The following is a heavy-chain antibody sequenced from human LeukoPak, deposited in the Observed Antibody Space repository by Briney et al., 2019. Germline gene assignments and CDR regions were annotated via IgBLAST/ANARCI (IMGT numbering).Heavy chain of an antibody. CDR3: ARGYDILTGYYYYGMDV. CDR1: GGSFSGYY. J-gene: IGHJ6*02. Sequence: PSETLSLTCAVYGGSFSGYYWSWIRQPPGKGLEWIGEINHSGSTNYNPSLKSRVTISADKSKNQFSLKLSSVTAADTAVYYCARGYDILTGYYYYGMDVWGQGATVTVSS. V-gene: IGHV4-34*01. D-gene: IGHD3-9*01. CDR2: INHSGST.